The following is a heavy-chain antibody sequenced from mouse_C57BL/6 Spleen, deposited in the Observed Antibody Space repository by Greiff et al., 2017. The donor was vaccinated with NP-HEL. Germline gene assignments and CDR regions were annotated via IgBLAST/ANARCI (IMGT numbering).Heavy chain of an antibody. D-gene: IGHD2-2*01. CDR2: IDPSDSYT. CDR1: GYTFTSYW. J-gene: IGHJ1*03. CDR3: ARWRLRWYFDV. Sequence: QVQLQQPGAELVMPGASVKLSCKASGYTFTSYWMHWVKQRPGQGLEWIGEIDPSDSYTNYNQKFKGKSTLTVDKSSSTAYMQLSSLTSEDSAVYYCARWRLRWYFDVWGTGTTVTVSS. V-gene: IGHV1-69*01.